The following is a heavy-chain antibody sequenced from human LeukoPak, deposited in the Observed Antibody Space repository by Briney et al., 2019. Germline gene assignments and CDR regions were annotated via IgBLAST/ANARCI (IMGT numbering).Heavy chain of an antibody. Sequence: VGSLRLSCAAPGFTFTSYGMHWVRQAPGRGLEWVAVISYDGSNKYYADSVKGRFTISRDNSKNTLYLQMNSLRAEDTAVYYCAKDFVSSGWYGYPTSDYWGQGTLVTVSS. D-gene: IGHD6-19*01. CDR2: ISYDGSNK. CDR1: GFTFTSYG. CDR3: AKDFVSSGWYGYPTSDY. J-gene: IGHJ4*02. V-gene: IGHV3-30*18.